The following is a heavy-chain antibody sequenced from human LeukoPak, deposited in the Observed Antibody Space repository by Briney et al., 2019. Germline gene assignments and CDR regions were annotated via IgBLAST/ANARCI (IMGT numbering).Heavy chain of an antibody. Sequence: SETLSLTCTVSGGSISSHYWSWIRQPPGKGLEWIGYIYYSGSTNYNPSLKSRVTISVDTSKNQFSLKLSSVTAADTAVYYCARDKLYGSGSSHDAFDIWGQGTMVTVSS. CDR1: GGSISSHY. V-gene: IGHV4-59*11. J-gene: IGHJ3*02. CDR2: IYYSGST. CDR3: ARDKLYGSGSSHDAFDI. D-gene: IGHD3-10*01.